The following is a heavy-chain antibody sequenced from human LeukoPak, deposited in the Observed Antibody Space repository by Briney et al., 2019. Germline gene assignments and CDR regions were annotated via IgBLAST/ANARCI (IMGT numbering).Heavy chain of an antibody. CDR2: ISAYNGNT. D-gene: IGHD3-9*01. J-gene: IGHJ6*03. V-gene: IGHV1-18*01. Sequence: GASVKVSCKASGYTFTSYGISWVRQAPGQGLEWMGWISAYNGNTNYAQKLQGRVTMTTDTSTSTAYMELRSLRSDDTAVYYCARLSSFDWLFFGADYYYMDVWGKGTTVTVSS. CDR1: GYTFTSYG. CDR3: ARLSSFDWLFFGADYYYMDV.